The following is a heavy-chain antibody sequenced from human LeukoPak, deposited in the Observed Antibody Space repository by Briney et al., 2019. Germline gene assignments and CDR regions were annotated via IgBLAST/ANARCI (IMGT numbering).Heavy chain of an antibody. CDR3: AKDRSRPNSIVVVPAAKAN. CDR1: GFTFSSYA. J-gene: IGHJ4*02. CDR2: ISGSGGST. Sequence: PGGSLRLSCAASGFTFSSYAMSWVRQAPGKGLEWVSAISGSGGSTYYADSVKGRFTISRDNSKNTLYLQMNSLRAEDTAVYYCAKDRSRPNSIVVVPAAKANWGQGTLVTVSS. D-gene: IGHD2-2*01. V-gene: IGHV3-23*01.